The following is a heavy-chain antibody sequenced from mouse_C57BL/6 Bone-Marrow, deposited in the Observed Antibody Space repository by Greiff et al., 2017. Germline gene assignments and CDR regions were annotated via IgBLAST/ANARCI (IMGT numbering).Heavy chain of an antibody. D-gene: IGHD1-1*01. CDR2: IHPNSGST. CDR1: GYTFTSYW. J-gene: IGHJ2*01. Sequence: QVQLQQPGAELVKPGASVKLSCKASGYTFTSYWMHWVKQRPGQGLEWIGMIHPNSGSTNYNEKFKSKATLTVDKSSSTAYRQLSSLTSEDSAVYYCARPPYGSSFFDYWGQGATLTVSS. CDR3: ARPPYGSSFFDY. V-gene: IGHV1-64*01.